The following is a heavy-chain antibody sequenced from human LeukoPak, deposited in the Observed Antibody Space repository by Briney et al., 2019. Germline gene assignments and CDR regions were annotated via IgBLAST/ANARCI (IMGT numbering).Heavy chain of an antibody. Sequence: GGSLRLSCAASGFTFSGYSMNWVRQAPGKGLEWVSSISSSSSYIYYADSVKGRFTITRDNAKNSLYLQMNSLRAEDTAVYYCARDKGYYDSSGQYLGFGFDYWGQGTLVTVSS. J-gene: IGHJ4*02. D-gene: IGHD3-22*01. CDR1: GFTFSGYS. CDR2: ISSSSSYI. CDR3: ARDKGYYDSSGQYLGFGFDY. V-gene: IGHV3-21*01.